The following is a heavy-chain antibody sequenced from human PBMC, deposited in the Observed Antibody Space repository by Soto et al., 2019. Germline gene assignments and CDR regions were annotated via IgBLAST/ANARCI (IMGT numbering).Heavy chain of an antibody. CDR3: ARAMDRVVVVPAAAYYYYGMDV. CDR1: GGSISSGGYY. Sequence: PSETLSLTFTVSGGSISSGGYYWSWIRQHPGKGLEWIGYIYYSGSTYYNPSLKSRITINPDTSKSQFSLQLNSVTPEDTAVYYCARAMDRVVVVPAAAYYYYGMDVWGQGTTVTVSS. J-gene: IGHJ6*02. D-gene: IGHD2-2*01. V-gene: IGHV4-31*03. CDR2: IYYSGST.